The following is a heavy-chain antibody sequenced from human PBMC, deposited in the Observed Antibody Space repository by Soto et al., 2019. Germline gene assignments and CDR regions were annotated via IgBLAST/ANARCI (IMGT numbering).Heavy chain of an antibody. V-gene: IGHV4-31*03. Sequence: SETLSLTCTVSGGSISSGGYYWSWIRQHPGKGLEWIGYIYYSGSTYYNPSLKSRVTISVDTSKNQFSLKLSSVTAADTAVYYCARVPEQYYYDSSGYYFDYWGQGTLVTVSS. CDR1: GGSISSGGYY. CDR2: IYYSGST. D-gene: IGHD3-22*01. J-gene: IGHJ4*02. CDR3: ARVPEQYYYDSSGYYFDY.